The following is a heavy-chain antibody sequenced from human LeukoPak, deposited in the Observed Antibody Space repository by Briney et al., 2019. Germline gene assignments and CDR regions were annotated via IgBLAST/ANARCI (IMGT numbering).Heavy chain of an antibody. Sequence: SSETLSLTCAVYGGSFGGYYWSWIRQSPGKALQWIGEINHSGSTNYNPSLKSRVTISVDTSKNQFSLKLNSVTAADTAVYYCARKLVILTPTYFDYWGQGTLVTVSS. CDR2: INHSGST. J-gene: IGHJ4*02. D-gene: IGHD3-16*02. CDR3: ARKLVILTPTYFDY. CDR1: GGSFGGYY. V-gene: IGHV4-34*01.